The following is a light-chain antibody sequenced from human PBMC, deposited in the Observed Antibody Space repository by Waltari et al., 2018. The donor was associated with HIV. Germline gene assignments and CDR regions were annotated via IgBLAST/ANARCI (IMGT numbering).Light chain of an antibody. V-gene: IGLV2-8*01. CDR2: DVI. J-gene: IGLJ2*01. CDR1: SSDVGGYNY. CDR3: SSHAGSKVV. Sequence: QSALTQPPSASGSPGQSVTLSCTGTSSDVGGYNYVSWHQQHPGKAPKLMIYDVIKRPSGVPDRVSGSNSGNTASLTVSGLQPEDEADYYCSSHAGSKVVFGGGTRLTVL.